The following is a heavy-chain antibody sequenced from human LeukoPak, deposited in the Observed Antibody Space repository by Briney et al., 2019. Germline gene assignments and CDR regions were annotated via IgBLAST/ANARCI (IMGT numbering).Heavy chain of an antibody. D-gene: IGHD6-19*01. J-gene: IGHJ4*02. CDR3: ARHTGWAFDC. CDR1: GISFSSYW. V-gene: IGHV3-7*01. Sequence: GGSLRLSCAVSGISFSSYWMGWVRQVPGKGLEWVANINEYGSERQYLDSVKGRFTVSRDNSKNSPYLQMDSLRDEDTAVYYCARHTGWAFDCRGQGTLVTVSS. CDR2: INEYGSER.